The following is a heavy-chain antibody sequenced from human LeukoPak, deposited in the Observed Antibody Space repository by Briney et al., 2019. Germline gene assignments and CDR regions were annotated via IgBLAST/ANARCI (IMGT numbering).Heavy chain of an antibody. CDR2: IYYSGST. CDR1: GDSISSYY. V-gene: IGHV4-39*01. Sequence: SETLSLTCTVSGDSISSYYWGWIRQPPGKGLEWIGSIYYSGSTYYNPSLKSRVTISVDTSKNQFSLKLRSVTAADTAVYYCARHEYSGRQFDYWGQGTLVTVSS. J-gene: IGHJ4*02. CDR3: ARHEYSGRQFDY. D-gene: IGHD3-10*01.